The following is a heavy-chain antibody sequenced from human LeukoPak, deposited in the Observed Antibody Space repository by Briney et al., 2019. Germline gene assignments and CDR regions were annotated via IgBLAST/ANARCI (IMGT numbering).Heavy chain of an antibody. CDR3: AASYSETQLFYFDY. J-gene: IGHJ4*02. CDR2: ISASSETR. CDR1: GFTFSRYS. Sequence: GGSLRLSCAASGFTFSRYSMNWVRQAPGKGLEFVSYISASSETRYYADSAKGRFTISRDNAKNSVYLQLDSLRAEDTAAYYCAASYSETQLFYFDYWGQGNLVTVSS. D-gene: IGHD1-26*01. V-gene: IGHV3-48*01.